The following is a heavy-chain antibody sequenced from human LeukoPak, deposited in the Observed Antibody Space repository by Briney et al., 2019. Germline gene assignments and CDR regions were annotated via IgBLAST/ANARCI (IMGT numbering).Heavy chain of an antibody. CDR3: TRDPGIAAAGTVGYFDY. D-gene: IGHD6-13*01. J-gene: IGHJ4*02. CDR1: GFTFSSYW. V-gene: IGHV3-7*01. CDR2: IKQDGGDI. Sequence: GRSLRLSCAAPGFTFSSYWMSWVRQVPGKGLEWVANIKQDGGDIYYRDSVKGRFTISRDNAKNSLYLQMNSLRVEDTAVYYCTRDPGIAAAGTVGYFDYWGQGILVTVSS.